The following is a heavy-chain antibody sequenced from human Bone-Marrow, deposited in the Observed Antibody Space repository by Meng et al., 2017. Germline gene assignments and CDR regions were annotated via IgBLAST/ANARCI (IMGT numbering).Heavy chain of an antibody. D-gene: IGHD6-19*01. CDR3: VRSSGWVRTGFDP. CDR2: IGHSGIT. Sequence: QPQLQESGPGLVKPSEALSLTCSVSGGSISTSGYYWGWIRQPPGKGLEWIGSIGHSGITYYTPSLKSRVTVSIDMSKSQFSLKLTSVTAADTAVYYCVRSSGWVRTGFDPWGQGTLVTVSS. J-gene: IGHJ5*02. CDR1: GGSISTSGYY. V-gene: IGHV4-39*01.